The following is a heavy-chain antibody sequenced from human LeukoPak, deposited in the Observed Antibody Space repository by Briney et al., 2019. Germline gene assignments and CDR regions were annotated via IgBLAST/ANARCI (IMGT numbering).Heavy chain of an antibody. CDR3: ARDRPLIVVVPAAMDYYYYMDV. Sequence: AGGSLRLSCAASGFTFSSYSMNWVRQAPGKGLEWVSGINWNGGSTGYADSVKGRFTISRDNAKNSLYLQMNSLRAEDTALYYCARDRPLIVVVPAAMDYYYYMDVWGKGTTVTVSS. CDR1: GFTFSSYS. V-gene: IGHV3-20*04. J-gene: IGHJ6*03. CDR2: INWNGGST. D-gene: IGHD2-2*01.